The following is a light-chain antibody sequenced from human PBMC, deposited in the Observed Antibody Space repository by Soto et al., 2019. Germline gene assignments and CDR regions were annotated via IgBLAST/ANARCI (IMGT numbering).Light chain of an antibody. Sequence: EIVMTQSPATLSVSPGERATLSCRASQSVSSNLAWYQQKPGQAPRLLIYGASTRATGIPARFSGSGSGTDFTLTISSLETEDLAVYYCQHRSNWPSWTFGAGTKV. CDR1: QSVSSN. J-gene: IGKJ1*01. CDR2: GAS. CDR3: QHRSNWPSWT. V-gene: IGKV3-15*01.